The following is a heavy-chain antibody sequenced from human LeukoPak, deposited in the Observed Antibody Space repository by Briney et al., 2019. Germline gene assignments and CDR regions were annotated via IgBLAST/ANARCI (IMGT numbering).Heavy chain of an antibody. Sequence: GGSLRLSCAASGFTFSSYGMHWVRQAPGKGLEWVAVISYDGSNKYYADSVKGRFTISRDNSKNTLYLQMNSLRAEDTAVYYCAKDQGNYYDSSGYPYYFDYWGQGTLVTVSS. CDR2: ISYDGSNK. D-gene: IGHD3-22*01. J-gene: IGHJ4*02. CDR3: AKDQGNYYDSSGYPYYFDY. CDR1: GFTFSSYG. V-gene: IGHV3-30*18.